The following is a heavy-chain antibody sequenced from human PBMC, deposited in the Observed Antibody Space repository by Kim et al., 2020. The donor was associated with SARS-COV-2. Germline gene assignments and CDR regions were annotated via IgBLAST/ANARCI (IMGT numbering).Heavy chain of an antibody. CDR2: ISGSGGST. CDR1: GFTFSSYA. CDR3: AKGGIWGLKKYYFDF. J-gene: IGHJ4*02. V-gene: IGHV3-23*01. Sequence: GGSLRLSCAASGFTFSSYAMSWVRQAPGKGLEWVSAISGSGGSTYYADSVKGRFTISRDNSKNTLYLQMNSLRAGDTAVYYCAKGGIWGLKKYYFDFWGQGTLVTVSS. D-gene: IGHD2-15*01.